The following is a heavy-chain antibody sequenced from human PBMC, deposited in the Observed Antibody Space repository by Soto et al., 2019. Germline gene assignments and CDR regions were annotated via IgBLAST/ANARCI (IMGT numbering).Heavy chain of an antibody. V-gene: IGHV3-30*18. J-gene: IGHJ4*02. CDR3: AKDPDKYKLGIPSYY. D-gene: IGHD7-27*01. CDR1: GLTFSSYG. CDR2: ISYDGSNK. Sequence: QPGGSLRLSCSASGLTFSSYGMHWVRQAPGKGLEWVAVISYDGSNKYYADSVKGRFTISRDNSKNTLYLQMNSLRAEDTAVYYCAKDPDKYKLGIPSYYWGQGTLVTVSS.